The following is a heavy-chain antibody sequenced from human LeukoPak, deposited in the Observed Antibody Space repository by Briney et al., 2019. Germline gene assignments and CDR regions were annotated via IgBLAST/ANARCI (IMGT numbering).Heavy chain of an antibody. CDR2: IHYSGST. Sequence: SETLSLTCTVSGGSIGSYYWSWIRQPPGKGLEWIGYIHYSGSTNHNPSLKSRVTISIDTSKNQITLRLTSVTAADTAVYYCAGYGNYWDWYFDLWGRGTLVTVSS. D-gene: IGHD4-11*01. CDR3: AGYGNYWDWYFDL. V-gene: IGHV4-59*01. J-gene: IGHJ2*01. CDR1: GGSIGSYY.